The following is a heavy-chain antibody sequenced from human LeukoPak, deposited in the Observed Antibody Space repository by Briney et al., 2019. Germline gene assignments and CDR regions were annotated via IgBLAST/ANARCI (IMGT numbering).Heavy chain of an antibody. CDR3: ARDVAGAGSY. J-gene: IGHJ4*02. Sequence: GGSLRPSCAGSGYTFSRYWMHWVRQAPGKGLVWVSRIDTDGWTTDYADSVKGRFTISRDNVQNTLYLQMNSLRAEDTAVYYCARDVAGAGSYWGQGTLVTVSS. V-gene: IGHV3-74*01. CDR2: IDTDGWTT. D-gene: IGHD3-10*01. CDR1: GYTFSRYW.